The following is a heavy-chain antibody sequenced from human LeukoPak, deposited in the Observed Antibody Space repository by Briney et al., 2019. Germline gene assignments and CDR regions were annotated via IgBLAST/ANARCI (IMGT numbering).Heavy chain of an antibody. CDR2: ISSSTSYR. J-gene: IGHJ4*02. CDR1: APTFSSYS. V-gene: IGHV3-21*01. CDR3: ARDRLPRRDNKYYFDY. D-gene: IGHD5-12*01. Sequence: GGSLRLSSAASAPTFSSYSMNWVRQAPGKGLEWVSSISSSTSYRYYTDSVKGRFTISRDNAKNSLYLQMNSLRAEDTAVYYCARDRLPRRDNKYYFDYWGQGTLVTVSS.